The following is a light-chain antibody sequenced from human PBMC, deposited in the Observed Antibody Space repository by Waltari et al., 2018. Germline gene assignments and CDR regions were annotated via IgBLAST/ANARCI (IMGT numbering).Light chain of an antibody. CDR2: AAS. CDR3: QQTYSSPYT. Sequence: DIQMTRSPASLSASVGDRVTITCRSSQTITSYLNWYQHRPGKPPQLLIFAASRLQNGVPSRFSGSGSGTTFSLTISNVQPEDFATYFCQQTYSSPYTFGQGTKVDIQ. CDR1: QTITSY. V-gene: IGKV1-39*01. J-gene: IGKJ2*01.